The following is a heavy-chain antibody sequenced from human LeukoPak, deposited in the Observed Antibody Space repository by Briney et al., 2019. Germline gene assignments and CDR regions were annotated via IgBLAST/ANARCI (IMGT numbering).Heavy chain of an antibody. CDR1: GGTFISYG. CDR2: ISAYNGNT. CDR3: ASSKNYYDTSGLDH. D-gene: IGHD3-22*01. Sequence: ASVKVSCKASGGTFISYGISWVRQAPGQGLEWMGWISAYNGNTNYAQNLQGRVTMTTDTSTSTAYMELRSLTSDDTAVFYCASSKNYYDTSGLDHWGQGTLVTVSS. J-gene: IGHJ4*02. V-gene: IGHV1-18*01.